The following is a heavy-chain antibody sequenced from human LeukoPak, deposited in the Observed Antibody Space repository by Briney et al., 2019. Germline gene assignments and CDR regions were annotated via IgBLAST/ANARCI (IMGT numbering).Heavy chain of an antibody. Sequence: SVKVSCKASGGTFSSYAISWVRQAPGQGLEWMGGIIPIFGTANYAQKFQGRVTITADESTSTAYMELSSLRSEDTAVYYCARGDDDYVFPDYLGQGTLVTVSS. J-gene: IGHJ4*02. CDR2: IIPIFGTA. CDR1: GGTFSSYA. V-gene: IGHV1-69*13. CDR3: ARGDDDYVFPDY. D-gene: IGHD4-17*01.